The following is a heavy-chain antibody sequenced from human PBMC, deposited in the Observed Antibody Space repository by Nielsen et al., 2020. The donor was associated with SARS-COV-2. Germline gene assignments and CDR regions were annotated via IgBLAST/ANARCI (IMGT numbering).Heavy chain of an antibody. CDR1: GGSISSYY. CDR2: TYHSGSA. J-gene: IGHJ4*02. Sequence: SETLSLTCTVSGGSISSYYWGWIRQTPGKGLEWIGSTYHSGSAYYNPYFKGRVTISVDTSKNQFSLNLSSVTAADTAVYYCARDGIAAAGTYFDYWGQGSLVTVSS. D-gene: IGHD6-13*01. CDR3: ARDGIAAAGTYFDY. V-gene: IGHV4-38-2*02.